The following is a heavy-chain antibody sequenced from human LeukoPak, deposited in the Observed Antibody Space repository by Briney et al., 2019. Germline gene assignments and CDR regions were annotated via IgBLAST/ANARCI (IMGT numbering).Heavy chain of an antibody. Sequence: GGSLRLSCAASGFTFSSYEMNWVRQAPGKGLEWVSYISSSGSTIYYPDSVKGRFTISRDNAKNSLYLQMNSLRAEDTAVYYCASPHELGYSGSYEDYWGQGTLVTVSS. CDR1: GFTFSSYE. CDR3: ASPHELGYSGSYEDY. V-gene: IGHV3-48*03. CDR2: ISSSGSTI. D-gene: IGHD1-26*01. J-gene: IGHJ4*02.